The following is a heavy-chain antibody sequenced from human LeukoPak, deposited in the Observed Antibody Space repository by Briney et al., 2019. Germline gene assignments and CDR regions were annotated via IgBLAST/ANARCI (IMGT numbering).Heavy chain of an antibody. CDR2: VSPNSGAT. D-gene: IGHD4-17*01. J-gene: IGHJ4*02. V-gene: IGHV1-2*02. Sequence: ASAKVSCKASGYTFTDYYIHWVRQAPGQGLEWMGWVSPNSGATTYARKCQGRVTMTRDTSITSAYMELSRLTSDDTAVYYCARAGTPTVSHYFDYWGQGTLVTVSS. CDR3: ARAGTPTVSHYFDY. CDR1: GYTFTDYY.